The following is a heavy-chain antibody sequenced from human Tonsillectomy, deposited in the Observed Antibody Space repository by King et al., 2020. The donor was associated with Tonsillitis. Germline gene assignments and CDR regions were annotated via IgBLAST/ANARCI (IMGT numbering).Heavy chain of an antibody. D-gene: IGHD3-10*01. CDR1: GFTFSSYA. Sequence: VQLVESGGGLVQPGGSLRLSCAASGFTFSSYAMSWFRQAPGKGLEWVSGISGSGGSTYYADSVKGRFTISRDNSKNTLYLQMNSLRAEDTAVYYCAKYGSGRNWFDPWGQGTLVTVSS. CDR2: ISGSGGST. J-gene: IGHJ5*02. V-gene: IGHV3-23*04. CDR3: AKYGSGRNWFDP.